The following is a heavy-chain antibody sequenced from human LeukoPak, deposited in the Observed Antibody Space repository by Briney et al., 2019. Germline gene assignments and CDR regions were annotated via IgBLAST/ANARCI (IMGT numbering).Heavy chain of an antibody. D-gene: IGHD3-10*01. CDR3: AKGTYYYGSGSYVGFDY. V-gene: IGHV3-30*02. Sequence: GGSLRLSCAASGFTFSSYAMHWVRQAPGKGLEWVAFIRYDGSNKYYADSVKGRFTISRDNSKNTLYLQMNSLRAEDTAVYYCAKGTYYYGSGSYVGFDYWGQGTLVTVSS. CDR1: GFTFSSYA. CDR2: IRYDGSNK. J-gene: IGHJ4*02.